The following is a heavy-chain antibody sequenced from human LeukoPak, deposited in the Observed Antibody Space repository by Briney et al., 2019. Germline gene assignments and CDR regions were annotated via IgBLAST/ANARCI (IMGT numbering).Heavy chain of an antibody. J-gene: IGHJ4*02. CDR1: GDSLSNGGYF. CDR3: ARGLPGARIPYHFDS. V-gene: IGHV4-31*03. D-gene: IGHD1-1*01. Sequence: SQTLSLTCTVSGDSLSNGGYFWSWIRQHPGKGLEWIGYIYYTGSTTYNPSLQSRVTISVDTSKNNFSLRLNPVTAADTAIYFCARGLPGARIPYHFDSWGQGTLVAVSS. CDR2: IYYTGST.